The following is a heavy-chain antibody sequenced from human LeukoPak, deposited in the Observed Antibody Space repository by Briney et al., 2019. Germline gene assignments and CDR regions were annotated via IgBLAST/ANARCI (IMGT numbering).Heavy chain of an antibody. CDR1: GGPISSYY. CDR2: IYYSGST. Sequence: SETLSLTCTVSGGPISSYYWSWIRQHPGKGLEWIGYIYYSGSTNYSPSLKSRVTISVKTSKNQFSLKLRSVTAADTAVYYCARVTGYTIEDYFDYWGQGTLVTVSS. D-gene: IGHD3-9*01. J-gene: IGHJ4*02. V-gene: IGHV4-59*01. CDR3: ARVTGYTIEDYFDY.